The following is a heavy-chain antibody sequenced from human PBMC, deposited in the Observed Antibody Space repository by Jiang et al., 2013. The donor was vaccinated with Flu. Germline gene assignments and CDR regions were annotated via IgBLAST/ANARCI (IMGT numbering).Heavy chain of an antibody. CDR1: GFTFSSYA. CDR3: ARDREYSSSSVVLDY. Sequence: GRSLRLSCAASGFTFSSYAMHWVRQAPGKGLEWVAVISYDGSNKYYADSVKGRFTISRDNSKNTLYLQMNSLRAEDTAVYYCARDREYSSSSVVLDYWGQGTLVTVSS. J-gene: IGHJ4*02. V-gene: IGHV3-30-3*01. CDR2: ISYDGSNK. D-gene: IGHD6-6*01.